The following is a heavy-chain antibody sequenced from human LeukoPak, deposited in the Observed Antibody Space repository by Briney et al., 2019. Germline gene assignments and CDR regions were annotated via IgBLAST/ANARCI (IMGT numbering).Heavy chain of an antibody. V-gene: IGHV3-20*04. J-gene: IGHJ4*02. CDR1: GSTFDDYG. CDR3: ARFSRGRWSYFDY. D-gene: IGHD2-15*01. Sequence: GGSLRLSCATSGSTFDDYGMSWVRQVPGKGLEWVSGISWNGGSTGYADSVKGRFTISRDNAKNSLYLQMNSLRAEDTALYYCARFSRGRWSYFDYWGQGALVTVSS. CDR2: ISWNGGST.